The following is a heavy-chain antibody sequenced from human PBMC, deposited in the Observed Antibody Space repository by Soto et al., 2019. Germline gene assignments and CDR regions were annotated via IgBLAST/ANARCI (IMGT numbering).Heavy chain of an antibody. CDR2: IYYSGST. Sequence: SETLSLTCTVSGGSISSYYWSWIRQPPGKGLEWIGYIYYSGSTYYNPSLKSRVTISVDTSKNQFSLKLSSVTAADTAVYYCARVGRPAYYYDSSGYYGWYYYYGMDVWGQGTTVTVSS. CDR3: ARVGRPAYYYDSSGYYGWYYYYGMDV. J-gene: IGHJ6*02. CDR1: GGSISSYY. V-gene: IGHV4-59*08. D-gene: IGHD3-22*01.